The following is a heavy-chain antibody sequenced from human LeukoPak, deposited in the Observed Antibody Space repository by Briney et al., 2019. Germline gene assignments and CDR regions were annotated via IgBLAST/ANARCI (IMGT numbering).Heavy chain of an antibody. CDR2: ITSDGCST. D-gene: IGHD1-26*01. CDR3: LRDAQWGGVGDY. CDR1: GFTFSRYA. Sequence: QPGGSLRLSCSASGFTFSRYAMYWVRQAPGKGLDYVSSITSDGCSTYYADSVKDRFTISRDNSKNTLSLQMSSLRTEDTAVYYCLRDAQWGGVGDYWGQGTLVTVSS. V-gene: IGHV3-64D*06. J-gene: IGHJ4*02.